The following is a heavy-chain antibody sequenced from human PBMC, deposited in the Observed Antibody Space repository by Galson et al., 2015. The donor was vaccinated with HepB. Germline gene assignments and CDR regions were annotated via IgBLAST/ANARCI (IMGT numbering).Heavy chain of an antibody. CDR1: GFTFSSYG. D-gene: IGHD6-13*01. CDR3: AKDISSSWYRGKGRYFDY. Sequence: SLRLSCAASGFTFSSYGMHWVRQAPGKGLEWVAVISYDGSNKYYADSVKGRFTISRDNSKNTLYLQMNSLRAEDTAVYYCAKDISSSWYRGKGRYFDYWGQGTLVTVSS. J-gene: IGHJ4*02. CDR2: ISYDGSNK. V-gene: IGHV3-30*18.